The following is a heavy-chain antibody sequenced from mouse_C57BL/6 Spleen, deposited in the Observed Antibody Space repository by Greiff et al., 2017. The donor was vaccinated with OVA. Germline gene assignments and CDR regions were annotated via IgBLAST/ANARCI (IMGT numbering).Heavy chain of an antibody. V-gene: IGHV1-74*01. CDR3: AIPYGYERDY. CDR1: GYSFTGYW. J-gene: IGHJ2*01. Sequence: QVQLQQPGAELVKPGASVKVSCKASGYSFTGYWMHWVKQSPGNALGWIGGFNPSNGDTNYNQKFKGKATLTVDKSSSTAYMQLSSLTSEDSAVYYCAIPYGYERDYWGQGTTLTVSS. CDR2: FNPSNGDT. D-gene: IGHD2-2*01.